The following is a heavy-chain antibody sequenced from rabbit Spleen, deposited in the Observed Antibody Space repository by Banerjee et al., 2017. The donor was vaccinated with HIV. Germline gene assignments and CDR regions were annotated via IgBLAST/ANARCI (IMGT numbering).Heavy chain of an antibody. J-gene: IGHJ4*01. V-gene: IGHV1S45*01. Sequence: QQQLEESGGGLVKPGGTLTLTCKASGIDFSSYYYMCWVRQPPGKGLEWIACIAVGSGGFASYANWAKGRFTTSKTSSTTVTLHMTSLTAAATASYFCVRDYRFYFNLWGPGTLVTVS. CDR3: VRDYRFYFNL. D-gene: IGHD7-1*01. CDR1: GIDFSSYYY. CDR2: IAVGSGGFA.